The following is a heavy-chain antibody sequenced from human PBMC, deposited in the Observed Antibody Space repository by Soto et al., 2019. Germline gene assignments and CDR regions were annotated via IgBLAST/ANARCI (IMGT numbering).Heavy chain of an antibody. Sequence: SETLSLTCTVSGGSISSYYWSWIRQPPGKGLEWIGDIYYSGSTNYNPSLKSRVTISVDTSKNQFSLKLSSVTAADTAVYYCARDRSITMVRGVLYGMDVWGQGTTVTVSS. J-gene: IGHJ6*02. CDR2: IYYSGST. CDR3: ARDRSITMVRGVLYGMDV. D-gene: IGHD3-10*01. CDR1: GGSISSYY. V-gene: IGHV4-59*01.